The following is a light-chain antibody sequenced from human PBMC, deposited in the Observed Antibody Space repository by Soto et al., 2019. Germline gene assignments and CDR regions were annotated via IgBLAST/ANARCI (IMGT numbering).Light chain of an antibody. Sequence: VLTQSPAILSLSPGERATLSCRASQSVSNYLAWYQHIPGQAPRLLIYDSSHRATAIPDRFSAGGSGTDFTLTISSLEPEDFAVYYCQQRRVWPLTFGGGTKVEIK. J-gene: IGKJ4*01. CDR1: QSVSNY. V-gene: IGKV3-11*01. CDR2: DSS. CDR3: QQRRVWPLT.